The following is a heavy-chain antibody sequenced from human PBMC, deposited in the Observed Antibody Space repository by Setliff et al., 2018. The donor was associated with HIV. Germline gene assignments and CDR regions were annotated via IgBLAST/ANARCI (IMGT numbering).Heavy chain of an antibody. D-gene: IGHD3-16*01. V-gene: IGHV3-7*03. Sequence: GGSLRLSCEASGFIFSRYWMSWVRQTPGKGLEWVANIKEDGSEKYYVDSVKGRFTASRDNAENSVYLQMNGLRVDDTALYYCTRDGGEYWGEGTLVTVSS. J-gene: IGHJ4*02. CDR3: TRDGGEY. CDR2: IKEDGSEK. CDR1: GFIFSRYW.